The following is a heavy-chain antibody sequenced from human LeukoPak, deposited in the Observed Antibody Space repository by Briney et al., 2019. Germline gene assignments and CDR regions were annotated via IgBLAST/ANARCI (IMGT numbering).Heavy chain of an antibody. CDR3: ARYYVSGTYCLDY. D-gene: IGHD3-10*01. J-gene: IGHJ4*02. CDR2: INTDGSST. Sequence: GGSLSLSCAASRFTLSIYYMQWVRQAPGKGGVWVSRINTDGSSTSYADSVKGRFTTSRDNAKNTVYLQMNSLRDEDTAVYYCARYYVSGTYCLDYWGQGTLVTVSS. CDR1: RFTLSIYY. V-gene: IGHV3-74*01.